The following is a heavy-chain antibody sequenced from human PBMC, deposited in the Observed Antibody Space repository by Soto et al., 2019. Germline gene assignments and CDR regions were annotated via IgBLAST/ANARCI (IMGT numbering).Heavy chain of an antibody. Sequence: QVQLQESGPGLVKPSETLSLTCTVSGGSISSYYWSWIRQPPGTGLEWIGYIYYSGSTNYNPSLKSRVTISVDTSKNQFSLKLSSVTAADTAVYYCARSFSWTDYWGQGTLVTVSS. D-gene: IGHD6-13*01. CDR1: GGSISSYY. V-gene: IGHV4-59*01. CDR3: ARSFSWTDY. J-gene: IGHJ4*02. CDR2: IYYSGST.